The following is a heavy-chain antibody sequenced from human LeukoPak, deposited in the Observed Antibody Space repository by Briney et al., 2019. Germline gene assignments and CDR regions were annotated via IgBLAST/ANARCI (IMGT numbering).Heavy chain of an antibody. D-gene: IGHD1-26*01. CDR1: GFTFSNYY. CDR3: ASDVPSSGAFDI. Sequence: PGGSLRLSCEASGFTFSNYYMTWVRRAPGKGLEWVANIKQDGSEKYYVESVKGRFSISRDNTKNSLYLQMNSLRVEDTAVYYCASDVPSSGAFDIWGQGTMVTVSS. J-gene: IGHJ3*02. CDR2: IKQDGSEK. V-gene: IGHV3-7*03.